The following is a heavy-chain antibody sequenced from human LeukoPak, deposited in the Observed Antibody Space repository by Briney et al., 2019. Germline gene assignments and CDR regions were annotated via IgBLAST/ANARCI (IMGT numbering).Heavy chain of an antibody. CDR1: GGSISSSSYY. CDR3: ARNYYDSSGHDY. Sequence: SETMSLTCTVSGGSISSSSYYWGWIRQPPGKGPEWIGSIYYSGSTYYNPSLKSRVTISVDTSKSQFSLKLSSVTAADTAVYYCARNYYDSSGHDYWGQGTLVTVSS. J-gene: IGHJ4*02. D-gene: IGHD3-22*01. V-gene: IGHV4-39*01. CDR2: IYYSGST.